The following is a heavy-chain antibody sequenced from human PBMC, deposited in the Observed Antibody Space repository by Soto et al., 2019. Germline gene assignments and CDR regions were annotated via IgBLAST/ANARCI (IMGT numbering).Heavy chain of an antibody. CDR1: GFSFSPYA. D-gene: IGHD3-22*01. CDR2: IKHDGSEK. J-gene: IGHJ3*01. CDR3: ASASYDSSGYYDAFDV. V-gene: IGHV3-7*01. Sequence: GGSLRLSCVASGFSFSPYAMNWVRQAPGKGLEWVAKIKHDGSEKYYVDSVKGRLTISRDNAKNSLYLQMNSLRVKDTAMYYCASASYDSSGYYDAFDVWGQGTMVTVSS.